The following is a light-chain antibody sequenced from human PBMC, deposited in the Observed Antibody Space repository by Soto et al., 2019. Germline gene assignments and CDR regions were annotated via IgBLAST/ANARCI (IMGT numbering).Light chain of an antibody. CDR3: RQYDSMPLT. V-gene: IGKV1-27*01. CDR1: QGISNY. J-gene: IGKJ4*01. Sequence: DSQMTQSPSSLSASVGDRVTITCRASQGISNYLAWYQQKPGKVPKLLIYAASSLQSGGPSRFSGSGSGTNFFLTISSMQQEDVLTYYCRQYDSMPLTFGGGTKVEIK. CDR2: AAS.